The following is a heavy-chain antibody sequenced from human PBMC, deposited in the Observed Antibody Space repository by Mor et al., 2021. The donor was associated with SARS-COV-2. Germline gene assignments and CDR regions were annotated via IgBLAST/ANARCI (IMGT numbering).Heavy chain of an antibody. CDR3: ALQNYCSGGSCY. J-gene: IGHJ4*03. CDR2: ISYDGSNK. Sequence: VAVISYDGSNKYYADSVKGRFTISRDNSKNTLYLQMNSLRAEDTAVYYCALQNYCSGGSCY. V-gene: IGHV3-30*01. D-gene: IGHD2-15*01.